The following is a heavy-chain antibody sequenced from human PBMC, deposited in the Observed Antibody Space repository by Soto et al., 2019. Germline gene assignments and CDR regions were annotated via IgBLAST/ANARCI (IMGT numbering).Heavy chain of an antibody. V-gene: IGHV4-59*01. Sequence: PSETLSLTCTVSGGSISSYYWSWIRQPPGKGLEWIGYIYYSGSTNYNPSLKSRVTISVDTSKNQFSLKLSSVTAADTAVYYCARESPYYDILAPNAFDIWGPGTMVTVSS. J-gene: IGHJ3*02. CDR2: IYYSGST. CDR3: ARESPYYDILAPNAFDI. D-gene: IGHD3-9*01. CDR1: GGSISSYY.